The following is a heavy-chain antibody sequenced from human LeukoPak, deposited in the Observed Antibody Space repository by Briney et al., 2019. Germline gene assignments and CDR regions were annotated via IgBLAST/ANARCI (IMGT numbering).Heavy chain of an antibody. CDR2: ISKDGSDK. Sequence: SGGSLRLSCAASGFTFSSYWMSWVRQAPGKGLEWVAVISKDGSDKDFADSVKGRFTVSRDNSKTTLYLQMNSLRTEDTAVYYCAKGDMVRGRLDYWGQGTLVTVSS. J-gene: IGHJ4*02. D-gene: IGHD3-10*01. V-gene: IGHV3-30*18. CDR1: GFTFSSYW. CDR3: AKGDMVRGRLDY.